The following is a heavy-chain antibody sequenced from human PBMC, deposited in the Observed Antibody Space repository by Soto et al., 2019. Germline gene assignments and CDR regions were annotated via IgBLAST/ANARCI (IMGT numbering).Heavy chain of an antibody. D-gene: IGHD3-22*01. CDR1: RDTVSSNSAA. V-gene: IGHV6-1*01. CDR3: AREGSTGFYYLFDP. J-gene: IGHJ5*02. CDR2: TYYRSKWYY. Sequence: SQTLSLTCAISRDTVSSNSAAWNWIRQSPSRGLEWLGRTYYRSKWYYDYAESVKSRLTINPDTSKNQFSLQLDSVTTEDTPVYYCAREGSTGFYYLFDPWGQGTLVTVSS.